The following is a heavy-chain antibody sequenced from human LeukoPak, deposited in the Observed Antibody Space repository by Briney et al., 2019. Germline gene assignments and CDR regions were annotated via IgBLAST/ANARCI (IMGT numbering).Heavy chain of an antibody. CDR1: GYTFTSYG. CDR2: ISAYNGNT. Sequence: ASVKVSCKASGYTFTSYGISWVRQAPGQGLEWMGWISAYNGNTNYAQKLQGRVTMTTDTSTSTAYMELRSRRSDDTLVYYCARAVGYSGYGNVDYWGQGTLVTVSS. CDR3: ARAVGYSGYGNVDY. J-gene: IGHJ4*02. V-gene: IGHV1-18*01. D-gene: IGHD5-12*01.